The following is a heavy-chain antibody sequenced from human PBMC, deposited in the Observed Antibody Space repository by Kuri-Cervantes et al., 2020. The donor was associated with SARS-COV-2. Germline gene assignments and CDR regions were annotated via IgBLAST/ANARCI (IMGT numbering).Heavy chain of an antibody. CDR3: ASKLSSGWYKGFDP. CDR2: IYYSGST. Sequence: TFSSYAMSLGRQAPGKGLEWIGSIYYSGSTYYNPSLKSRVTLSVDTSKNQFSLKLSSVTAADTAVYYCASKLSSGWYKGFDPWGQGTLVTVSS. J-gene: IGHJ5*02. V-gene: IGHV4-39*07. D-gene: IGHD6-19*01. CDR1: TFSSYA.